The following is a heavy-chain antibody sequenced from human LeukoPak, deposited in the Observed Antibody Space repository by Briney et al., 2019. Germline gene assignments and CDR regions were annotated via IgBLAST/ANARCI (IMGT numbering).Heavy chain of an antibody. J-gene: IGHJ3*02. CDR3: ASKAPDSSGSPDAFDI. Sequence: ASVKVSCKASGYTFTSYDINWVRQATGQGLEWMGWMNPNSGNTGYAQKFQGRVTITRNTSISTAYMELSRLRSEGTAVYYCASKAPDSSGSPDAFDIWGQGTMVTVSS. CDR1: GYTFTSYD. CDR2: MNPNSGNT. V-gene: IGHV1-8*01. D-gene: IGHD3-22*01.